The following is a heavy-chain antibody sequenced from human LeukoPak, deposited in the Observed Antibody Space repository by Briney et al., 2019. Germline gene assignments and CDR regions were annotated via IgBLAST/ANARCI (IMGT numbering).Heavy chain of an antibody. J-gene: IGHJ5*02. CDR1: GYTFTSYD. Sequence: RASVKVSCNASGYTFTSYDINWVRQAPGQGLEWMGEIIPIFSTSNYAQKFQGRVTITADESTSTAYMELSSLRSEDTAFYYCASARATAMEDNWFDPWGQGTLVTVSS. CDR3: ASARATAMEDNWFDP. D-gene: IGHD5-18*01. V-gene: IGHV1-69*13. CDR2: IIPIFSTS.